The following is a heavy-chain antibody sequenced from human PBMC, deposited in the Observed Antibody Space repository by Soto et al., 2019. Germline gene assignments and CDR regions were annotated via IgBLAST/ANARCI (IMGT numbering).Heavy chain of an antibody. CDR2: IRSKVYGGTT. V-gene: IGHV3-49*04. J-gene: IGHJ6*02. CDR1: GFTFGDYA. CDR3: TRHTTKGYYYGMDV. Sequence: GGSLRLSCTASGFTFGDYAMSWVRQAPGKGLEWVGFIRSKVYGGTTEYAASVKGRFAISRDDSKSIAYLQMNSLKTEDTAVYYCTRHTTKGYYYGMDVWGQGTTVTVSS. D-gene: IGHD2-2*01.